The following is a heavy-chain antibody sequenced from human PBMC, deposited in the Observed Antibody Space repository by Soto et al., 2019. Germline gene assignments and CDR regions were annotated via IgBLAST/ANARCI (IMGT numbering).Heavy chain of an antibody. J-gene: IGHJ4*02. CDR1: GFTFSSYA. CDR2: ITTTGGAT. CDR3: VSGISPYPDSRYYPPR. V-gene: IGHV3-64D*08. D-gene: IGHD3-3*01. Sequence: RGSLRLSCSASGFTFSSYAMSWVRQAPGKGLEYVSGITTTGGATYHADSVKARFTISRDNSNNTLFLQMNSLRIEDTAVYYCVSGISPYPDSRYYPPRWGQGTLVTVSS.